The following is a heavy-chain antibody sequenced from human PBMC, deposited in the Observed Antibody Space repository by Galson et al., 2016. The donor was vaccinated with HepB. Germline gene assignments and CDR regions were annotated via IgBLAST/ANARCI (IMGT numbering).Heavy chain of an antibody. J-gene: IGHJ4*02. CDR3: AREQVEASYYGSGSYWGY. V-gene: IGHV3-53*01. CDR1: GFTVSSNY. CDR2: IYSGGTT. Sequence: SLRLSCAASGFTVSSNYMSWVRQAPGKGLEWVSVIYSGGTTYYADSVKGRFTISRDNSKNTLYLQMNSLRPEDTAVYYCAREQVEASYYGSGSYWGYWGQGTLVTVSS. D-gene: IGHD3-10*01.